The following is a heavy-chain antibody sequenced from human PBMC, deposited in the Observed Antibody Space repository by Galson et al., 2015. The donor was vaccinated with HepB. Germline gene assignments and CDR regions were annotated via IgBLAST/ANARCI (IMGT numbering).Heavy chain of an antibody. J-gene: IGHJ4*02. Sequence: SVKVSCKASGYIFATYFLHWVRQAPGQGLEYVGMIDPSNAATNFAQRFQGRVTMTRDTSTSTVYMDLSGLTSEDTAVYYCAREAPGILYFDYWGQGTLVTVSS. CDR3: AREAPGILYFDY. CDR2: IDPSNAAT. CDR1: GYIFATYF. V-gene: IGHV1-46*03. D-gene: IGHD2-2*01.